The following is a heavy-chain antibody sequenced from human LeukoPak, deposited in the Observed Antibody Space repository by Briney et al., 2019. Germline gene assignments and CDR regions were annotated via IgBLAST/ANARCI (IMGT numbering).Heavy chain of an antibody. CDR1: GGSISNHY. J-gene: IGHJ5*02. V-gene: IGHV4-59*11. D-gene: IGHD3-22*01. CDR2: IYYSGTT. Sequence: PSETLSLTCSVSGGSISNHYWSWFRQAPGKGLEWIGYIYYSGTTNYNPSLGSRVTISLDTSKNQISLKLMSVTPADTAVYFCARDGPSGWGFDPWSQGSLVSVSS. CDR3: ARDGPSGWGFDP.